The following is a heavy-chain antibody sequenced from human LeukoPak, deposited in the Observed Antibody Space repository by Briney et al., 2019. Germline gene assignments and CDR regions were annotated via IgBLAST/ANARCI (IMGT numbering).Heavy chain of an antibody. Sequence: SVKVSCKTSGYSFPTYGISWVRQAPGQGLEWMGGIIPIFGTANYAQKFQGRVTITADESTSTAYMELSSLRSEDTAVYYCARCPQYQLLCWYFDLWGRGTLVTVSS. CDR1: GYSFPTYG. J-gene: IGHJ2*01. D-gene: IGHD2-2*01. CDR2: IIPIFGTA. CDR3: ARCPQYQLLCWYFDL. V-gene: IGHV1-69*13.